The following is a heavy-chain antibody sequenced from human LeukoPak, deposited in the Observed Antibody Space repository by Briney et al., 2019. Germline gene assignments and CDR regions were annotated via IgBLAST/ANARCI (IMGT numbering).Heavy chain of an antibody. Sequence: GGSLRLSCAASGFTFSDYYMSWIRQAPGKGLEWVSYISSSSSYTNYADSVKGRFTISRDNAKNSLYLQMSSLRAEDTAVYYCARFGTTHDAFDIWGQGTMVTVS. CDR3: ARFGTTHDAFDI. V-gene: IGHV3-11*03. J-gene: IGHJ3*02. D-gene: IGHD1-1*01. CDR2: ISSSSSYT. CDR1: GFTFSDYY.